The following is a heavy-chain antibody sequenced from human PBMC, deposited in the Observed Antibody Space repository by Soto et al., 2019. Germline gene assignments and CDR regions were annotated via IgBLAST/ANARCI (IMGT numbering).Heavy chain of an antibody. V-gene: IGHV1-18*04. Sequence: ASVKVSCKAPGYTFISYAISWIRQAPGQGLEWMGWISAYNDNTNYAQKFQDRLTMTTDTSTSTAYMELRSLRSDDTAVYYCARPEGSHYYGMDAWGQGTTVTVSS. J-gene: IGHJ6*02. CDR2: ISAYNDNT. CDR3: ARPEGSHYYGMDA. CDR1: GYTFISYA. D-gene: IGHD2-15*01.